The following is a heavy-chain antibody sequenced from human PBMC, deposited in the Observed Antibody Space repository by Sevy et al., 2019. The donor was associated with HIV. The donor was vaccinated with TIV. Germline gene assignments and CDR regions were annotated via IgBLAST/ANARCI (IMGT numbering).Heavy chain of an antibody. D-gene: IGHD2-15*01. Sequence: GGSLRLSCAASGFTFSSYSMNWVRQAPGKGLEWVSSISSSSSYIYYADSVKGRFTISRDNAKNSLYLQMNSLRAEDTAVYYCARTAYCSGGSCYYYYGMHVWGQGTTVTVSS. J-gene: IGHJ6*02. CDR2: ISSSSSYI. V-gene: IGHV3-21*01. CDR1: GFTFSSYS. CDR3: ARTAYCSGGSCYYYYGMHV.